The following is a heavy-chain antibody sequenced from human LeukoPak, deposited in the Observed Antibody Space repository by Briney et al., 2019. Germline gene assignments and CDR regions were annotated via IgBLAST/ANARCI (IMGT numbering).Heavy chain of an antibody. J-gene: IGHJ1*01. CDR2: ISGSGGST. Sequence: SGGSLRLSCAASGFTFSSYAMSWVRQAPGKGLEWVSAISGSGGSTYYADSAKGRFTISRDNSKNTLYLQMNSLRAEDTAVYYCAKDILAYCGGDCYDAEYFQHWGQGTLVTVSS. D-gene: IGHD2-21*02. V-gene: IGHV3-23*01. CDR3: AKDILAYCGGDCYDAEYFQH. CDR1: GFTFSSYA.